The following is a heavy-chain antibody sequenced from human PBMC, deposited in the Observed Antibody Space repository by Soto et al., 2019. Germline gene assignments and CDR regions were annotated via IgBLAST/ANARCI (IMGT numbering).Heavy chain of an antibody. CDR1: GGSISNYY. CDR3: ARASVGPPGGGSWIMPFDF. D-gene: IGHD2-15*01. Sequence: PSDTLSLTCSVSGGSISNYYWSWIRQSAGKGLEWIGRIYPGGSTNYNPSLKSRVTMSVDTSKNQVSLRLTSVTAADTAVYYCARASVGPPGGGSWIMPFDFWGQGTRVTVSS. V-gene: IGHV4-4*07. J-gene: IGHJ4*02. CDR2: IYPGGST.